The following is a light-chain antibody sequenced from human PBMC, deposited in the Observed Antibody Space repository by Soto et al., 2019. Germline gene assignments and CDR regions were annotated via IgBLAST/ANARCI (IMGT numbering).Light chain of an antibody. Sequence: EIVLTQSPATLSLSPGERATLSYRASQSVSSYLAWYQQKPGQVPRLVIYDASNRATGIPGRFSGSGSGIDFTLTISSLEPEDFGVYYCQQRSSWPRTFGQGTKVEIK. CDR2: DAS. J-gene: IGKJ1*01. CDR1: QSVSSY. V-gene: IGKV3-11*01. CDR3: QQRSSWPRT.